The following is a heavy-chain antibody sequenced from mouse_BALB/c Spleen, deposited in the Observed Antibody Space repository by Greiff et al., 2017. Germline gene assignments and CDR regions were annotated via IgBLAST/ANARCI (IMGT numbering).Heavy chain of an antibody. Sequence: VQLQQSGPELMKPGASVKISCKASGYSFTSYYMHWVKQSHGKSLEWIGYIDPFNGGTSYNQKFKGKATLTVDKSSSPAYMHLSSLTSEDSAVYYCARSDAMDYWGQGTSVTVSS. CDR1: GYSFTSYY. CDR3: ARSDAMDY. J-gene: IGHJ4*01. V-gene: IGHV1S135*01. CDR2: IDPFNGGT.